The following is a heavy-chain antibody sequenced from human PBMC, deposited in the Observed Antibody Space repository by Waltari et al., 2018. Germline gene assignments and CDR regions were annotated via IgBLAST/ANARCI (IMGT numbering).Heavy chain of an antibody. CDR1: GYSISSGYY. CDR2: IYHSGST. Sequence: QVQLQESGPGLVKPSETLSLTCTVSGYSISSGYYWGWIRQPPGKGLEWIGSIYHSGSTYYNPSLKSRVTISVDTSKNQFSLKLSSVTAADTAVYYCARDHGRSYPVDYYYGMDVWGQGTTVTVSS. V-gene: IGHV4-38-2*02. CDR3: ARDHGRSYPVDYYYGMDV. J-gene: IGHJ6*02. D-gene: IGHD1-26*01.